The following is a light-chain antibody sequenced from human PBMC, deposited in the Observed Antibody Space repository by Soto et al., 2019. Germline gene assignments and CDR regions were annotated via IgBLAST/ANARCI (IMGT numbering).Light chain of an antibody. Sequence: QSALTQPASVSGSPGQSITISCTGTSSDVGSYNLVSWYQQHPGKAPKLMIYEGSKRPSGVSNRFSGSKSGNTASLTISGLQAEDEADYYCCSYAGRSTFEVFGGGTKLTVL. V-gene: IGLV2-23*03. J-gene: IGLJ2*01. CDR3: CSYAGRSTFEV. CDR2: EGS. CDR1: SSDVGSYNL.